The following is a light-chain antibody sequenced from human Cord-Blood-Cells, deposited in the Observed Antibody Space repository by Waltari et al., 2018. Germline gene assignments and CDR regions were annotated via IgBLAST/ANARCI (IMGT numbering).Light chain of an antibody. J-gene: IGKJ2*03. CDR2: KAS. Sequence: DIQMTQPPSTLSAPVGDRVAITCRASQSMSSWLAWYQPKPGKAPKLMIYKASSLGSGVPSRFRGSGSGTEFALSISSLQAEECATYCCHQYNSYSSFGQGTKLEIK. V-gene: IGKV1-5*03. CDR3: HQYNSYSS. CDR1: QSMSSW.